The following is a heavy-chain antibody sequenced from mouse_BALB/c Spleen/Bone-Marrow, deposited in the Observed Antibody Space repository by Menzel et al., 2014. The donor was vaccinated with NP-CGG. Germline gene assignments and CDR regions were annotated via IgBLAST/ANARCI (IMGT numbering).Heavy chain of an antibody. J-gene: IGHJ4*01. CDR1: GFTFXDYY. CDR3: ARFPMDY. Sequence: EVKLVDSGGGLVQPGGSLRLSCTTSGFTFXDYYMSWVRQPPGKALEWLAFIRNKAYGYTTEYSASVRGRFTISRDNSQSILYLQMNTLRAEDSATYYCARFPMDYWGQGTSVTVSS. V-gene: IGHV7-3*02. CDR2: IRNKAYGYTT.